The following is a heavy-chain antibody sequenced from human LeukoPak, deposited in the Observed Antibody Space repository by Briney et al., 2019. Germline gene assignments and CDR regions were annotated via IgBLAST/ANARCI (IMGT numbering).Heavy chain of an antibody. J-gene: IGHJ4*02. CDR1: GGSINSSSYY. V-gene: IGHV4-39*01. CDR2: IYYSGTT. Sequence: SETLSLTCTVSGGSINSSSYYWGWIRQPPGEGLEWIGSIYYSGTTYYNPSLKSRVTISEDTSKNQFSLKLSSVTAADTAVYYCARYEGQWLALDYWGQGTLVTVSS. D-gene: IGHD6-19*01. CDR3: ARYEGQWLALDY.